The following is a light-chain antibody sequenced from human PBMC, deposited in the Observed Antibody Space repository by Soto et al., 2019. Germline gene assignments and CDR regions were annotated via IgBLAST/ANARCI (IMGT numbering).Light chain of an antibody. V-gene: IGLV2-23*01. Sequence: QSALTQPASVSGSPGQSITISCTGTSSDVGNYNLVSWYQQHLGKAPKVIIYEGSKRPSGVSNRFSGSKSGNTASLTISGLQAEDEAEYYCCSYAGSVVFGRGTKLTVL. CDR3: CSYAGSVV. CDR2: EGS. J-gene: IGLJ2*01. CDR1: SSDVGNYNL.